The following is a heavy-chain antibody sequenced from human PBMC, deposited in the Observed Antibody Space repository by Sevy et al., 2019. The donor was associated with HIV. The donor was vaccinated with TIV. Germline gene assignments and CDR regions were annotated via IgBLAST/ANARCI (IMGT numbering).Heavy chain of an antibody. CDR1: GFIVSSNY. Sequence: GGSLRLSCAASGFIVSSNYMSWVRQAPGKGLEWVSVIYSGGSTYYADSVKGRFTISRDNSKNTLYLQMNSLRAEDTAVYYCARVRSFSGGSCYSGGWFDPWGQGTLVTVSS. CDR2: IYSGGST. V-gene: IGHV3-53*01. CDR3: ARVRSFSGGSCYSGGWFDP. J-gene: IGHJ5*02. D-gene: IGHD2-15*01.